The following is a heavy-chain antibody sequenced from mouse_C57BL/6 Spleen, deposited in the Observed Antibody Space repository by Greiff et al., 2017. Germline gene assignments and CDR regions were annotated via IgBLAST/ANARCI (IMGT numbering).Heavy chain of an antibody. CDR3: ATSRDY. CDR1: GFNIKDYY. J-gene: IGHJ4*01. V-gene: IGHV14-2*01. Sequence: VQLQQSGAELVKPGASVKLSCTASGFNIKDYYMHWVKQRTEQGLEWIGRIGPEGGETKYAPKFQGKATFTADTSSNTAYLPLRNLTSEDTAVYYCATSRDYWGQGTSVTVSS. D-gene: IGHD1-1*01. CDR2: IGPEGGET.